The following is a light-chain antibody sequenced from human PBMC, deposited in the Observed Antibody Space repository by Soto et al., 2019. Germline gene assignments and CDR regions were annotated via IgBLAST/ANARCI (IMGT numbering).Light chain of an antibody. CDR2: GAS. Sequence: EIVVTQSPATLSVSPGERVTLSCRASQSGGRSLALYQQKPGQAPRLLTYGASSRATGIPDRFSGSGSGTDITLTISRLEPEDFAVYYCQQCGSSPITFGQGTRLEI. V-gene: IGKV3-20*01. CDR1: QSGGRS. J-gene: IGKJ5*01. CDR3: QQCGSSPIT.